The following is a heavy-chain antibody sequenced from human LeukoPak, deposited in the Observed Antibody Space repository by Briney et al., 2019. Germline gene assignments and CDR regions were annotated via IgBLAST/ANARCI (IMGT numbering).Heavy chain of an antibody. V-gene: IGHV1-2*02. CDR1: GYTFTGYY. J-gene: IGHJ4*02. Sequence: ASVKVSCKASGYTFTGYYMHWVRQAPGQGLEWMGWINPNSGGTNYAQKFQGRVTMTRDTSISTAYMELSRLRSDDTAVYYCARTEAYGDYEGHRRAGSHGSWYYWGQGTLVTVSS. CDR3: ARTEAYGDYEGHRRAGSHGSWYY. D-gene: IGHD4-17*01. CDR2: INPNSGGT.